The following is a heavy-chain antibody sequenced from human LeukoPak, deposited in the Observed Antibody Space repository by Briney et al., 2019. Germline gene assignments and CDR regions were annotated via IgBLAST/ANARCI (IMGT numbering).Heavy chain of an antibody. V-gene: IGHV3-30*18. D-gene: IGHD4-23*01. CDR3: VNGAVRSTVVSPEYYFDY. CDR1: GFTFSAYG. Sequence: GGSLRLSCAASGFTFSAYGMHWVRQAQGKGLEWAALISYDGSKKYYADSVKGRFTISRDNSKNTLYVQMNSLRAEDTAVYYCVNGAVRSTVVSPEYYFDYWGQGTMVTVSS. J-gene: IGHJ4*02. CDR2: ISYDGSKK.